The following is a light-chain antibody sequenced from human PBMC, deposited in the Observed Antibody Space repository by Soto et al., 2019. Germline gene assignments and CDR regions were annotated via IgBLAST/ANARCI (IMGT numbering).Light chain of an antibody. CDR1: QSLDTDY. V-gene: IGKV3-20*01. Sequence: EIVLTQSPGTLSLSPGERAALSCRASQSLDTDYLTWSQQKPRQAPRLLLFGASSRATGIPDRFSGSGSGTDFTLTITKHEPEDSAVYYFQQFDSSPYTFGQGTKLEIK. CDR3: QQFDSSPYT. J-gene: IGKJ2*01. CDR2: GAS.